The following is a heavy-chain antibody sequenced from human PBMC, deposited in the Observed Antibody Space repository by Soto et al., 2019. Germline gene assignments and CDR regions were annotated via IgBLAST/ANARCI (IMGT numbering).Heavy chain of an antibody. CDR2: IYYSGRT. D-gene: IGHD1-26*01. CDR1: GDSINSDGYF. V-gene: IGHV4-31*03. J-gene: IGHJ4*02. CDR3: ARGMGQGYFDY. Sequence: QVQLQESGPGLVKPSQTLSLTCILSGDSINSDGYFWSWIRQHPGKGQEWIGYIYYSGRTSYNPSLKSRVTMSVDPSNNQFSLKLRSVTAADTAVYYCARGMGQGYFDYWGQGTLVTVSS.